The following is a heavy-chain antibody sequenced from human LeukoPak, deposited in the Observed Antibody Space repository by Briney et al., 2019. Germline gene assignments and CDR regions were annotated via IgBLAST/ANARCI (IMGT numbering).Heavy chain of an antibody. Sequence: PSETLSLTCAVSGGSISSYYWSWIRQPPGKGLEWIGYIYYSGSTNYNPSLKSRVSISVDTSKNQFSLKLSSVTAADTAVYFCARGPYSYDSSGAFDIWGQGTMVTVSS. CDR1: GGSISSYY. V-gene: IGHV4-59*08. J-gene: IGHJ3*02. CDR2: IYYSGST. D-gene: IGHD3-22*01. CDR3: ARGPYSYDSSGAFDI.